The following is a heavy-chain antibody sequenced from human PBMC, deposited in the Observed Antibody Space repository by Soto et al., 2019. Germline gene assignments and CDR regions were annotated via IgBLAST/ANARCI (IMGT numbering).Heavy chain of an antibody. V-gene: IGHV4-4*02. CDR3: AYSSGWWRLDV. Sequence: QVHLQESGPGLVKPSGTLSLTCGVFGGSINNGYWWTWVRQPPGKGLEWIGEKHHSGSTNYNLSLKSRVSISLDKSKNQFSLILSSVTAADTAVYYCAYSSGWWRLDVWGQGTTVTVSS. CDR1: GGSINNGYW. J-gene: IGHJ6*02. CDR2: KHHSGST. D-gene: IGHD6-19*01.